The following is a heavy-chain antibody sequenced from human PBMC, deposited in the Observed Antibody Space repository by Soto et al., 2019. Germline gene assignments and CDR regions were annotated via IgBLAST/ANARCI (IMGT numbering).Heavy chain of an antibody. CDR3: AREGRGKKAGYNGLVSLGY. D-gene: IGHD1-20*01. Sequence: QVQLVQSGAEVKTPGSSLKVSCKVSGSRFSNYVISWVRQAPGHGLEWLGRIIPIFNSTKYAQKFQGRVKITADKCGSTASMELGSLRADATAVCYGAREGRGKKAGYNGLVSLGYWGQGTLVTVSS. CDR1: GSRFSNYV. CDR2: IIPIFNST. V-gene: IGHV1-69*06. J-gene: IGHJ4*02.